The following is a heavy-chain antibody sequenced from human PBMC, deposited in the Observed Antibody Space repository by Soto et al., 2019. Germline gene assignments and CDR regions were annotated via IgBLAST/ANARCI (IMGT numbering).Heavy chain of an antibody. CDR2: IYPGDSVT. D-gene: IGHD2-8*01. Sequence: GESLKISCKGSGYSFTSYWIGWVRQMPGKGLEWMGIIYPGDSVTGYSRSFQGQVTISADKSISTAYLQWSSLKASDTAMYYCARAYCTNGVCYSLLHIWFAPWGQGTLVTVSS. CDR3: ARAYCTNGVCYSLLHIWFAP. V-gene: IGHV5-51*01. CDR1: GYSFTSYW. J-gene: IGHJ5*02.